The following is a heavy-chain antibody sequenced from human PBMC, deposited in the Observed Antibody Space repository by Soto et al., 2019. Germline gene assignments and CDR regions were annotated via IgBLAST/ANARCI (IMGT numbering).Heavy chain of an antibody. CDR3: ARDLPTMDV. J-gene: IGHJ6*02. Sequence: QVQLVQSGAEVKKPGASVKVSCKASGYTFTSYGISWVRQAPGQGLEWMGWIRAYNGNTNYAQKLHGRVTMTTDTSASTAHMELRSLRSDDTAVYYWARDLPTMDVWGQGTTVTVSS. CDR2: IRAYNGNT. V-gene: IGHV1-18*01. CDR1: GYTFTSYG.